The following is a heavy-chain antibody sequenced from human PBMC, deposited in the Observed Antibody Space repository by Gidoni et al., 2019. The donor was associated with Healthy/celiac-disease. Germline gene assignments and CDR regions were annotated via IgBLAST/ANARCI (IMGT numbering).Heavy chain of an antibody. J-gene: IGHJ4*02. V-gene: IGHV3-23*01. CDR1: GCTFSSYA. D-gene: IGHD3-16*01. Sequence: EVQLLESGGGVVQPGGYLRLSGAASGCTFSSYAMSWVRQAPGKGLEWVSAISGSGGSTYYADSVKGRFTISRDNSKNTLYLQMNRLRAEDTAVYYFAKDLVWGEIDYWGQGTLVTVSS. CDR2: ISGSGGST. CDR3: AKDLVWGEIDY.